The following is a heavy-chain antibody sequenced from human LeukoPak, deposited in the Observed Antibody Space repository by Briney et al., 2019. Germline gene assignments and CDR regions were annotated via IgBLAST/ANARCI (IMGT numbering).Heavy chain of an antibody. Sequence: GGSLRLSCAASGFTFDDYAMHWVRQGPGKGLEWVSGISWNSGSIGYADSVKGRFTISRDNAKNSLYLQMSSLRAEDTAVYYCARDVGTWGQGTLVTVSS. J-gene: IGHJ5*02. CDR3: ARDVGT. D-gene: IGHD7-27*01. CDR1: GFTFDDYA. V-gene: IGHV3-9*01. CDR2: ISWNSGSI.